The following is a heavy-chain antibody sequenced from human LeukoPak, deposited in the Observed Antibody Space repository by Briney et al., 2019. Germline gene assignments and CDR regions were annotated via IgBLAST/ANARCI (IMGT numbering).Heavy chain of an antibody. Sequence: ASETLSLTCTVSGGSISSYYWSWIRQPAGKGLEWIGRIYTSGSTNYNPSLKSRVTMSVDTSKNQFSLKLSSVTAADTAVYYCAATPSDILTGYYLDAFDIWGQGTMVTVSS. CDR3: AATPSDILTGYYLDAFDI. V-gene: IGHV4-4*07. CDR1: GGSISSYY. D-gene: IGHD3-9*01. CDR2: IYTSGST. J-gene: IGHJ3*02.